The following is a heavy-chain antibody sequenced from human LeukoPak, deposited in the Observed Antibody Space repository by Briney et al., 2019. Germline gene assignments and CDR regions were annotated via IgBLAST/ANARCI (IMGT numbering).Heavy chain of an antibody. J-gene: IGHJ4*02. V-gene: IGHV4-34*01. D-gene: IGHD2-2*01. CDR3: ARTRYQLLIDY. CDR1: GGSFSGYY. CDR2: INHSGST. Sequence: SETLSLTCAVYGGSFSGYYWSWIRQPPGKGLEWIGEINHSGSTNYNPSLKSRVTISVDTSKNQFSLKLSSVTAADAAVYYCARTRYQLLIDYWGQGTLVTVSS.